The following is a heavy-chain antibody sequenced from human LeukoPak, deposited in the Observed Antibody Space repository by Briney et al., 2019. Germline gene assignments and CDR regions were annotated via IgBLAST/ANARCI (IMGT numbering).Heavy chain of an antibody. CDR2: ISWNSGRI. Sequence: GGSLRLSCAASGFTFDDYAMYWVRQAPGKGLEWVSGISWNSGRIGYADSVKGRFTISRDNAKNSLYLQMNSLRAEDTAVYFCAKDDAWIRFASWGQGILVTVFS. CDR1: GFTFDDYA. D-gene: IGHD5-12*01. V-gene: IGHV3-9*01. CDR3: AKDDAWIRFAS. J-gene: IGHJ5*01.